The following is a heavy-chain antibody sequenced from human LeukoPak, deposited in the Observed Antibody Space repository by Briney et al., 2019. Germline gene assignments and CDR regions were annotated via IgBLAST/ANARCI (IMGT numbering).Heavy chain of an antibody. Sequence: SETLSLTCAVSGYSISSGYYWGWIRQPPGRGLEWIGSFYYSGSAYYNPSLRSRVTISVDTSKNQFSLRLSSVTATDTAVYYCARRLASAEDYWGQGTLVTVSS. J-gene: IGHJ4*02. CDR3: ARRLASAEDY. D-gene: IGHD6-25*01. V-gene: IGHV4-38-2*01. CDR1: GYSISSGYY. CDR2: FYYSGSA.